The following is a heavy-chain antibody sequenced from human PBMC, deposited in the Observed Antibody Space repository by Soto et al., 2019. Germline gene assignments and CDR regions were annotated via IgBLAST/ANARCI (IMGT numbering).Heavy chain of an antibody. CDR1: GGSFSGYN. CDR2: VYSSGGT. V-gene: IGHV4-59*08. J-gene: IGHJ4*02. D-gene: IGHD5-18*01. CDR3: ARRYGSCFDY. Sequence: SETLSLTCTVSGGSFSGYNWSWIRRPPGMRLEWIGYVYSSGGTSYNPSHKNRDTISIDTSKSQFSLKMNSVTAADTAVYYCARRYGSCFDYWGQGTLVTVSS.